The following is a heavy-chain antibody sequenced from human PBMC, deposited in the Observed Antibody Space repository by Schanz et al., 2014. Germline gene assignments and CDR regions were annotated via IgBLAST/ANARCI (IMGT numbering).Heavy chain of an antibody. J-gene: IGHJ4*02. CDR3: AKDLISGWSGFDY. Sequence: EVQLVESGGGLVQPGGSLRLSCAASGFTVSSNYMSWVRQAPGKGLEWVSITYSGGSTYYADSVKGRFTISRDNSKNTLYLLMNSLRAEDTAVYYCAKDLISGWSGFDYWGQGSLVNVSS. D-gene: IGHD6-19*01. V-gene: IGHV3-66*01. CDR1: GFTVSSNY. CDR2: TYSGGST.